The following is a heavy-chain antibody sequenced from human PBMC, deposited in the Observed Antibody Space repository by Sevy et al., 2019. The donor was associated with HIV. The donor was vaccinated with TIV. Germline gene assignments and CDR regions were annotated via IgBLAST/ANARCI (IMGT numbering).Heavy chain of an antibody. V-gene: IGHV1-2*02. CDR3: ARTDVVPVPAENLFDY. D-gene: IGHD2-2*01. CDR2: INPNSGGT. Sequence: ASVKVSCKASGYTFTDYYIHWVRQAPGQGLEWMGWINPNSGGTSYAQRFQDRVTMTRDTSITTAYMELSRLTSDDTAVYYCARTDVVPVPAENLFDYWGQGTLVTVSS. J-gene: IGHJ4*02. CDR1: GYTFTDYY.